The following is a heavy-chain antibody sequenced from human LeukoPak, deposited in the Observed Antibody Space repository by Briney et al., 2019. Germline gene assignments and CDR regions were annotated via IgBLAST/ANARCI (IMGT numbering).Heavy chain of an antibody. CDR1: GYTFTSYY. J-gene: IGHJ5*02. Sequence: ASVKVSCKASGYTFTSYYMHWVRQAPGQGLEWMGGIIPIFGTANYAQKLQGRVTMTTDTSTSTAYMELRSLRSDDTAVYYCARDHLEEWYYDILTGRNWFDPWGQGTLVTVSS. CDR3: ARDHLEEWYYDILTGRNWFDP. V-gene: IGHV1-18*04. CDR2: IIPIFGTA. D-gene: IGHD3-9*01.